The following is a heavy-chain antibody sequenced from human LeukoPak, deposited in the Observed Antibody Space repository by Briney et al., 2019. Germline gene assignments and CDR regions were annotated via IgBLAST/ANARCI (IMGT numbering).Heavy chain of an antibody. Sequence: PGGSLRLSCAASGFTFCNYAMTWVRQAPGKGLEWVSGIGSSGDYTYYADSVKGRFTISRDNSKNTLFLQMSSLRVEDTAVYYCAKDLVGSNPHDYWGQGTLVTVSS. CDR3: AKDLVGSNPHDY. V-gene: IGHV3-23*01. CDR2: IGSSGDYT. CDR1: GFTFCNYA. D-gene: IGHD1-26*01. J-gene: IGHJ4*02.